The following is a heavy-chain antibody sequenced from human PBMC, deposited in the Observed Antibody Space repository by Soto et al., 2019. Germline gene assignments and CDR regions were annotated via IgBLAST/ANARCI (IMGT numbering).Heavy chain of an antibody. CDR3: ARDWKRGNFYETFPDAFDI. Sequence: HPGGSLRLSCTTSGFTFGSYAINWVRQAPGKGLEWVGLIRGKAYSGTTEYGASARGRFTISRDDSRGIAYLQMISLVTEDTAVYYCARDWKRGNFYETFPDAFDIWGPGTMVTVSS. CDR1: GFTFGSYA. CDR2: IRGKAYSGTT. J-gene: IGHJ3*02. D-gene: IGHD1-7*01. V-gene: IGHV3-49*04.